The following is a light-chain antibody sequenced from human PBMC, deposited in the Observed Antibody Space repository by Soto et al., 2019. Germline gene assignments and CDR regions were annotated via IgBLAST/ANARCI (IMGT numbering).Light chain of an antibody. Sequence: QSVLTQPPSASGSPGQSVTLSCTGTSSDVGGSNYVSWYQQHPGKVPKLMIYEVSKRPSGVPDRFSGSKSGNTASLTVSGLQAEDEADYYCSSYAGSNILVFGGGTKVTVL. CDR2: EVS. J-gene: IGLJ2*01. CDR3: SSYAGSNILV. V-gene: IGLV2-8*01. CDR1: SSDVGGSNY.